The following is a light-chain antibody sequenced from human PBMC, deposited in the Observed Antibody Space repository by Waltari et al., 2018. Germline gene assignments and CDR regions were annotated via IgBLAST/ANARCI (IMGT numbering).Light chain of an antibody. V-gene: IGKV1-39*01. CDR2: AAS. CDR1: QSISTY. Sequence: DIQMTQSPSSLSASVGDRVTITCRASQSISTYLNWYQQKPGKAPKFLIYAASSLQSGVPSRFSGSGSGTDFTLTITNLQPEDFATYYCQQSYSIPPVTFGQGTRLEIK. J-gene: IGKJ5*01. CDR3: QQSYSIPPVT.